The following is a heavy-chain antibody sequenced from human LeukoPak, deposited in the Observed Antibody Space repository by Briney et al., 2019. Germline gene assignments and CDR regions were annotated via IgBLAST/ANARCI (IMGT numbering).Heavy chain of an antibody. Sequence: GASVKVPCQASGYTFTGYHIHWVRQAPGQGLEWMGRINPYSGDTNFAQKFQGRVTMTRDTSITTAYMDLSSLTPDDTAVYFCARDQGSLTRSWYTGYWGQGTQVTVSS. D-gene: IGHD6-13*01. V-gene: IGHV1-2*06. J-gene: IGHJ4*02. CDR1: GYTFTGYH. CDR2: INPYSGDT. CDR3: ARDQGSLTRSWYTGY.